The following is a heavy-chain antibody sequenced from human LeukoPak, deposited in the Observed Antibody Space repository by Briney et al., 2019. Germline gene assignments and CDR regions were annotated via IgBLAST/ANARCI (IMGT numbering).Heavy chain of an antibody. CDR2: IIPIFGTA. V-gene: IGHV1-69*13. D-gene: IGHD2-2*01. CDR3: AREEIVVVPAATHYYYYGMDV. J-gene: IGHJ6*02. CDR1: GGTFSSYA. Sequence: SVKVSCKASGGTFSSYAISWVRQAPGQGLEWMGGIIPIFGTANYAQKFQGRVTITADESTSTAYMELSSLRSEDTAVYYCAREEIVVVPAATHYYYYGMDVWGQGTTVTVSS.